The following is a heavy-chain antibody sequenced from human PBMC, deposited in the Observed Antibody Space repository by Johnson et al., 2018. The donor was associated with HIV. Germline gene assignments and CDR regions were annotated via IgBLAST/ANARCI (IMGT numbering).Heavy chain of an antibody. CDR2: IYSGGST. Sequence: VQLVESGGGLIQPGGSLRLSCAASGFTVSSNYMNWVRQAPGKGLEWVSVIYSGGSTYYADSVKGRFTISRDNSKNTLYLQMNSLSAEDPAVYYCAREGYSGSPNGRGAFDIWGQGTMVTVSS. CDR3: AREGYSGSPNGRGAFDI. J-gene: IGHJ3*02. V-gene: IGHV3-53*01. CDR1: GFTVSSNY. D-gene: IGHD1-26*01.